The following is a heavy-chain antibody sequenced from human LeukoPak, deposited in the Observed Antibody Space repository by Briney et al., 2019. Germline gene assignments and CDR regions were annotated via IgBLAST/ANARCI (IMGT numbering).Heavy chain of an antibody. J-gene: IGHJ4*02. CDR1: GGSISSYY. CDR3: ASDYDFWSGCRH. V-gene: IGHV4-4*07. D-gene: IGHD3-3*01. CDR2: IYTSRST. Sequence: SETLSLTCTVSGGSISSYYWSWIRQPAGKGLEWIGRIYTSRSTNYNPSLKSRVTMSVDTSKNQFSLKLSSVTAADTAVYYCASDYDFWSGCRHWGQGTLVTVSS.